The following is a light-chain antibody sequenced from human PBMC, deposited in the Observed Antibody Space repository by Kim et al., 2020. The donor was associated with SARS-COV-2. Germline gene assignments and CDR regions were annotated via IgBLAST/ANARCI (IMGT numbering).Light chain of an antibody. Sequence: QSVLTQPPSVSGAPGQRVTISCTGSRSNIGAGYDVYWYQQLPGTAPKLLIYGNNNRPSGVPDRFSGSKSGTLASLSITGLQAEDEADYYCQSYDNRRSGYWVFGGGTELTVL. CDR3: QSYDNRRSGYWV. J-gene: IGLJ3*02. CDR1: RSNIGAGYD. CDR2: GNN. V-gene: IGLV1-40*01.